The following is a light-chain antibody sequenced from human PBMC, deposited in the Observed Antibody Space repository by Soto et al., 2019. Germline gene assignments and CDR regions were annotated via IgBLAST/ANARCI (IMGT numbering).Light chain of an antibody. V-gene: IGLV2-11*01. CDR1: SSDVGGYNY. Sequence: QSVLTQPRSVSGSPGQSVTISCTGTSSDVGGYNYVSWYQQYPGKAPKLIIYDVSKRPSGVPDRFSGSKSGNTASLTISGLQDEDEADYYCCSYAGSYTLWVFGGGTKVTVL. J-gene: IGLJ3*02. CDR2: DVS. CDR3: CSYAGSYTLWV.